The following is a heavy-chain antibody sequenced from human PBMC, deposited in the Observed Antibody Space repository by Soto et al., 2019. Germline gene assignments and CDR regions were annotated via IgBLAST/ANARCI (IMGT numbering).Heavy chain of an antibody. CDR2: TRNKANSYTT. CDR1: GFTFSDHY. D-gene: IGHD3-10*01. CDR3: ARGQITLVRGVIADAFDI. V-gene: IGHV3-72*01. Sequence: GGSLRLSCAASGFTFSDHYMDWVRQAPGKGLEWVGRTRNKANSYTTEYAASVKGRFTISRDDSKNSLYLQMNSLKTEDTAVYYCARGQITLVRGVIADAFDIGGQGTMVTVSS. J-gene: IGHJ3*02.